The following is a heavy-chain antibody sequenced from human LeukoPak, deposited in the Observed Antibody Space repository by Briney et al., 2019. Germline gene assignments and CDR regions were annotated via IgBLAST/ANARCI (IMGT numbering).Heavy chain of an antibody. CDR3: ASQIQLWYSHNWFDP. D-gene: IGHD5-18*01. V-gene: IGHV3-74*01. CDR1: GFTFRSYW. Sequence: GGSLRLFCAASGFTFRSYWMLWVRQAPGKGLVWVSRINSDGSSTSYADSVKGRFTISRDNAKNTLYLLMNSLRAEDTAVYYCASQIQLWYSHNWFDPWGQGPLVTVSS. CDR2: INSDGSST. J-gene: IGHJ5*02.